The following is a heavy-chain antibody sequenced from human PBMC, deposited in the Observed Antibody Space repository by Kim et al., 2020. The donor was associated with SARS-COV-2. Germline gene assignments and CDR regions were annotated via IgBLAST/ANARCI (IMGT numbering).Heavy chain of an antibody. CDR1: GGSISSYY. CDR3: SRVGVGTYSSGWYFDY. J-gene: IGHJ4*02. Sequence: SETLSLTCTVSGGSISSYYWSWIRQPPGKGLEWIGYIYYSGSTNYNPSLKSRFTISVDTSKNQFSLKLSSVTAADTAVYYCSRVGVGTYSSGWYFDYWGQGTLVTVSS. D-gene: IGHD6-19*01. V-gene: IGHV4-59*13. CDR2: IYYSGST.